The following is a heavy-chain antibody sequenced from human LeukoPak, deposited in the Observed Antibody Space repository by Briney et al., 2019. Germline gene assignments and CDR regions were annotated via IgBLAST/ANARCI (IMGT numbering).Heavy chain of an antibody. V-gene: IGHV6-1*01. CDR1: GDSVSSNSAA. D-gene: IGHD6-19*01. CDR3: ASAQRSIHSSCWYNWFDP. Sequence: SQTLSLTCAISGDSVSSNSAAWNWIRQSPSRGLEWLGRTYYRSKWYNDYAVSVKSRITINPDTSKNQFSLQLNSVTPEDTAVYYCASAQRSIHSSCWYNWFDPWGQGTLVTVSS. CDR2: TYYRSKWYN. J-gene: IGHJ5*02.